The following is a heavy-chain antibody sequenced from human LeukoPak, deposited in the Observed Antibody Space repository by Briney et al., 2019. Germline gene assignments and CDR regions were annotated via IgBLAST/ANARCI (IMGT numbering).Heavy chain of an antibody. Sequence: GASVKVSCKAFGYTFTSYGISWVRQAPGQGLEWMGWISAYNGNTNYAQKLQGRVTMTTDTSTSTAYMELRSLRSDDTAVYYCARGGRYCSGGSCLESLFDPWGQGTLVTVSS. J-gene: IGHJ5*02. D-gene: IGHD2-15*01. CDR3: ARGGRYCSGGSCLESLFDP. CDR2: ISAYNGNT. V-gene: IGHV1-18*01. CDR1: GYTFTSYG.